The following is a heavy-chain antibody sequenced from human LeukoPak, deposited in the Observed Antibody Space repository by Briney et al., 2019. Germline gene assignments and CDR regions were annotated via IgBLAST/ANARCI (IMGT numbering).Heavy chain of an antibody. J-gene: IGHJ2*01. CDR2: LSGSSDNT. CDR3: ARPASRGVGRYFDL. D-gene: IGHD3-10*01. V-gene: IGHV3-23*01. CDR1: GFTFSNYA. Sequence: PGGSLRLSCAASGFTFSNYAMSWVRQAPGKGLEWVSGLSGSSDNTYYADSVKGRFTISRDNSKNTLYLQMNSLRAEDTALYYCARPASRGVGRYFDLWGRGTLVTVSS.